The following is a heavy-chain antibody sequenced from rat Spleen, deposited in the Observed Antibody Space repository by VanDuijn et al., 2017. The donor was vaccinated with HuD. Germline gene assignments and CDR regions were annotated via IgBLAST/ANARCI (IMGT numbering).Heavy chain of an antibody. CDR3: ARHRNYGGIPFDF. CDR1: GFIFSDHY. V-gene: IGHV5-29*01. D-gene: IGHD1-11*01. Sequence: EVQLVESAGGLVRPGRSLKLSCVASGFIFSDHYVAWVRQDPTKGLEWVASINYDGRTTFYRDSVRDRFTISRDNVKSTLYLQMDSLRSEDTATYYCARHRNYGGIPFDFWGQGVMVTVSS. J-gene: IGHJ2*01. CDR2: INYDGRTT.